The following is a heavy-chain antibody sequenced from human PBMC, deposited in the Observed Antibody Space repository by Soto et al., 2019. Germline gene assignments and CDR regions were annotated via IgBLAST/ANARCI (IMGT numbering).Heavy chain of an antibody. CDR1: GIAFNSHT. CDR2: ISTSGSTT. Sequence: PGGSLRLSCVASGIAFNSHTMYWVRQPPGKGLERVSYISTSGSTTNYADSVRGRFTISRDNARNSLSLQMNGLRDEDTAVYYCARGRTDYAYFESWGQGTLVTVSS. J-gene: IGHJ4*02. V-gene: IGHV3-48*02. D-gene: IGHD3-16*01. CDR3: ARGRTDYAYFES.